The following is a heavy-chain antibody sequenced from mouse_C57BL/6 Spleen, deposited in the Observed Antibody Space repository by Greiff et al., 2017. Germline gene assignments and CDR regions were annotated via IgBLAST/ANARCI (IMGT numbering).Heavy chain of an antibody. Sequence: LQQSGGGLVQPGGSLKLSCAASGFTFSDYYMYWVRQTPEKRLEWVAYISNGGGSTYYPDTVKGRFTISRDNAKHTLYLQMSRLTSEDTAMYYCARPPSYYGSSYVGYFDVWGTGTTVTVSS. CDR3: ARPPSYYGSSYVGYFDV. J-gene: IGHJ1*03. D-gene: IGHD1-1*01. CDR2: ISNGGGST. CDR1: GFTFSDYY. V-gene: IGHV5-12*01.